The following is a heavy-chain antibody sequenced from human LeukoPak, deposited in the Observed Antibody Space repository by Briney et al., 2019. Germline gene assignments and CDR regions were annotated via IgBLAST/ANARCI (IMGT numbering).Heavy chain of an antibody. Sequence: TGGSLRLSCAAPGFTFSNFAMNWVRQAPGKGLEWVAFISYDGSIKSYADSVKGRFAVSRDNSKNTLYLQMNSLRPEDTAFYYCAKSYDNGWYVCDYWGQGTLVTVSS. CDR1: GFTFSNFA. V-gene: IGHV3-30*09. D-gene: IGHD6-19*01. CDR2: ISYDGSIK. J-gene: IGHJ4*02. CDR3: AKSYDNGWYVCDY.